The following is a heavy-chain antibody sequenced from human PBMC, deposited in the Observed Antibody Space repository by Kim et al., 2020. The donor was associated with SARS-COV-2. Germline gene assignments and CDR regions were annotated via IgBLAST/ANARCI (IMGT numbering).Heavy chain of an antibody. CDR1: GDSIISTKW. J-gene: IGHJ5*02. Sequence: SETLSLTCGVSGDSIISTKWWTWVRQPPGKGLEWIGELSHSGTTNYNLSLKSRVTMSVDKSKSQFSLRLTSVTAADTAVYFCARSPGESTSFSFYAWGQG. V-gene: IGHV4-4*02. CDR2: LSHSGTT. CDR3: ARSPGESTSFSFYA.